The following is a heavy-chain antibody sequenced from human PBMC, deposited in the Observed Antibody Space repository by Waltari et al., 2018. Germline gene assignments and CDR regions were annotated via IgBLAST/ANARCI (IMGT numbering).Heavy chain of an antibody. D-gene: IGHD3-22*01. J-gene: IGHJ3*02. CDR1: GGSISSHY. CDR2: IYYRGST. Sequence: QVQLQESGPGLVKPSGTLSLTCTVSGGSISSHYWSWIRQPPGKGLEWIGYIYYRGSTNYNPSLKSRVTISVDTSKNQFSLKLSSVTAADTAVYYCARWLSPPDAFDIWGQGTMVTVSS. CDR3: ARWLSPPDAFDI. V-gene: IGHV4-59*11.